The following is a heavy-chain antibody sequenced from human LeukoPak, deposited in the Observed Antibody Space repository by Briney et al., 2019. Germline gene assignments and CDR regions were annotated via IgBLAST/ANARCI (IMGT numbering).Heavy chain of an antibody. CDR1: GFTFSNYA. J-gene: IGHJ4*02. D-gene: IGHD3/OR15-3a*01. CDR2: ISGSGGST. V-gene: IGHV3-23*01. CDR3: AKDRRGTGYYNFDY. Sequence: GVSLRLSCAASGFTFSNYAISWVRQAPGKGLEWVAAISGSGGSTYSADSVKGRFTISRDNSKNTLYLQMNSLRAEDTAVYYCAKDRRGTGYYNFDYWGQGTLVTVSS.